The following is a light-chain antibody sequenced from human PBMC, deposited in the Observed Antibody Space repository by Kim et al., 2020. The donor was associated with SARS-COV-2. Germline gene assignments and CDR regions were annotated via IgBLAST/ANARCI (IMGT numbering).Light chain of an antibody. CDR2: DVT. J-gene: IGLJ3*02. V-gene: IGLV2-14*03. CDR1: NSDIGGYNY. Sequence: QSALTQPASVSGSPGQWFTISCTGSNSDIGGYNYVSWYQQHPGKAPKLIIYDVTKRPSGVSDRFSGSKSGNTASLIISGLQAEDEADYYCSSYTSSKTWVFGGGTQLTVL. CDR3: SSYTSSKTWV.